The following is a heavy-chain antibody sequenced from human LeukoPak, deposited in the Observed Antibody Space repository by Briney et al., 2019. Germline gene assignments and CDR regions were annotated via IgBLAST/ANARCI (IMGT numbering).Heavy chain of an antibody. Sequence: SGPTLVKPSETLSLTCTVSGGSISSHYWSWIRQPPGKGLEWIGYIYYSGSTNYNPSLKSRVTISVDTSKNQFSLKLSSVTAADTAVYYCARARLGLNWFDPWGQGTLVTVSS. D-gene: IGHD6-25*01. J-gene: IGHJ5*02. V-gene: IGHV4-59*11. CDR3: ARARLGLNWFDP. CDR1: GGSISSHY. CDR2: IYYSGST.